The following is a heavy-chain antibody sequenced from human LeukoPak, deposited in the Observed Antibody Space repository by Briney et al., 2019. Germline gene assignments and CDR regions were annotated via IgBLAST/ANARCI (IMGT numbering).Heavy chain of an antibody. CDR1: GFTFSSYS. CDR3: VRGRYCCSGSCSEYLQY. V-gene: IGHV3-21*06. J-gene: IGHJ1*01. Sequence: GGSLRLSCVASGFTFSSYSMTWVRQAPGKALEWVSSISSSTSYIFYADSLKGRITVSRDNAENLLYLQMNYLIAEDTAIYYCVRGRYCCSGSCSEYLQYWGRGTLITVSS. D-gene: IGHD2-15*01. CDR2: ISSSTSYI.